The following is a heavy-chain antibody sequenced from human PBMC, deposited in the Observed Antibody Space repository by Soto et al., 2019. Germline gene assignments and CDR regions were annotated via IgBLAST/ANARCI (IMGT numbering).Heavy chain of an antibody. J-gene: IGHJ4*02. CDR2: ISYDGSNK. Sequence: GGSLRLSCAASGFTFSSYGMHWVRQAPGKGLEWVAVISYDGSNKYYADSVKGRFTTSRDNSKNTLYLQMNSLRAEDTAVYYCAKDSPYCGGDCYSYYFDYWGQGTLVTVSS. CDR1: GFTFSSYG. V-gene: IGHV3-30*18. CDR3: AKDSPYCGGDCYSYYFDY. D-gene: IGHD2-21*02.